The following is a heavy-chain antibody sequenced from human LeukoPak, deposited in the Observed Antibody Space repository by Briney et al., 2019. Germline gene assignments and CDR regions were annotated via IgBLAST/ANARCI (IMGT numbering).Heavy chain of an antibody. Sequence: GGSLRLSCAASGFTFSSYSMNWVRQAPGKGLEWVSYISSSSSTIYYADSVKGRFTISRDNAKNSLYLQMNSLRAEDTAVYYCAGPITIFGVVIPLEGAFDIWGQGTMISVSS. V-gene: IGHV3-48*01. J-gene: IGHJ3*02. CDR3: AGPITIFGVVIPLEGAFDI. CDR2: ISSSSSTI. D-gene: IGHD3-3*01. CDR1: GFTFSSYS.